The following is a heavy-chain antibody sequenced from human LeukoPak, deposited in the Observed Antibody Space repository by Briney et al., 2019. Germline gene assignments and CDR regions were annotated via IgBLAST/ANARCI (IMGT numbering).Heavy chain of an antibody. D-gene: IGHD4-4*01. CDR1: GGSISSGGYY. CDR2: VNHSGGT. CDR3: ARRKPVTGIWASAYFFDY. V-gene: IGHV4-39*07. J-gene: IGHJ4*02. Sequence: SQTLSLTCTVSGGSISSGGYYWAWIRQPPGKGLEWIGEVNHSGGTTHNPSLKSRVTISVDTSKKQFSLKVNSVTAADTAVYYCARRKPVTGIWASAYFFDYWGQGTLVSVSS.